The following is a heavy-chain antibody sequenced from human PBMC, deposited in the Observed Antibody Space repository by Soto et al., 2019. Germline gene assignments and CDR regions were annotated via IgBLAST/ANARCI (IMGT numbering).Heavy chain of an antibody. Sequence: QVQLQESGPGLVKPSQTLSLTCTVSVGSISSGGYYWRWIRRHPGKGLEWIGYCYYSGSTYYNPSLKSRVTISVDTSKNPFSLKLSSVTAAATAVYYWARGSRYYYHGMDVWGQDTTVTVSS. CDR1: VGSISSGGYY. CDR3: ARGSRYYYHGMDV. D-gene: IGHD2-15*01. CDR2: CYYSGST. J-gene: IGHJ6*02. V-gene: IGHV4-31*03.